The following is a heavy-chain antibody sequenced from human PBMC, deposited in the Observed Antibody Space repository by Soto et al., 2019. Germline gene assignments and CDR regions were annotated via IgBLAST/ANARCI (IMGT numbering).Heavy chain of an antibody. CDR2: IYYSGST. J-gene: IGHJ4*02. CDR3: ARGYTISGWYTPVYFDY. V-gene: IGHV4-59*01. Sequence: PSETLSLTCTVSGGSISSYYWSWIRQPPGKGLEWIGYIYYSGSTNYNPSLKSRVTISVDTSKNQFSLKLSSVTAADTAVYYCARGYTISGWYTPVYFDYWGQGTLVTVSS. D-gene: IGHD6-19*01. CDR1: GGSISSYY.